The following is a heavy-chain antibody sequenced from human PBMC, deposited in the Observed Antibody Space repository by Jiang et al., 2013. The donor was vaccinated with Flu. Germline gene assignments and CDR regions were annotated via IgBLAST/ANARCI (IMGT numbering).Heavy chain of an antibody. V-gene: IGHV2-5*02. Sequence: KPTQTLTLTCTFSGFSLSTSGVGVGWIRQPPGKALEWLALIYWDDDKRYSPSLKSRLTITKDTSKNXVVLTMTNMDPVDTATYYCARLRHYYGSGSYYNGDFDYWGQGTLVTVSS. CDR2: IYWDDDK. D-gene: IGHD3-10*01. CDR3: ARLRHYYGSGSYYNGDFDY. J-gene: IGHJ4*02. CDR1: GFSLSTSGVG.